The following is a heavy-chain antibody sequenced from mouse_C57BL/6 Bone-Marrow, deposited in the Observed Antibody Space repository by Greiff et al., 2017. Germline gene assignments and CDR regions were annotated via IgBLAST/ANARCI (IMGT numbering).Heavy chain of an antibody. CDR2: ISSGGSYT. V-gene: IGHV5-6*01. CDR1: GFTFSSYG. CDR3: ARLYAMDY. J-gene: IGHJ4*01. Sequence: ESGGDLVKPGGSLKLSCAASGFTFSSYGMSWVRQTPDKRLEWVATISSGGSYTYYPDSVKGRFTISRDNAKNTLYLQMSSLKSEDTAMYYCARLYAMDYWGQGTSVTVSS.